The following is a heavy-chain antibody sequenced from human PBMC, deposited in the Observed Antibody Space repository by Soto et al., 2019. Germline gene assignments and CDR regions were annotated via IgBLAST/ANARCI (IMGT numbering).Heavy chain of an antibody. J-gene: IGHJ6*02. D-gene: IGHD3-3*01. CDR3: ARGLPDESGSWGSYYYYGMDV. Sequence: GGSLRLSCAASGFTFSSYDMHWVRQATGKGLEWVSAIGTAGDTYYPGSVKGRFTISRENAKNSLYPQMNSLRAGDTAVYYCARGLPDESGSWGSYYYYGMDVWGQGTTVTVSS. V-gene: IGHV3-13*01. CDR2: IGTAGDT. CDR1: GFTFSSYD.